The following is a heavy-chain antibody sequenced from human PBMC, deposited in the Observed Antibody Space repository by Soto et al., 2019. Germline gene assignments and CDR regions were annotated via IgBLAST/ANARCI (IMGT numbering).Heavy chain of an antibody. D-gene: IGHD2-15*01. CDR3: ARRGSR. CDR2: IHPGGQTI. V-gene: IGHV3-48*01. Sequence: VQLVESGGGLVQPGGSLRLSCAASGLVFNTYWVEWVRQAPGKGLEWISYIHPGGQTIFYAESVKGRFTISRDNAKHSVYLQMNSLRAEDTAVYYCARRGSRWGRGTKVTVSS. J-gene: IGHJ3*01. CDR1: GLVFNTYW.